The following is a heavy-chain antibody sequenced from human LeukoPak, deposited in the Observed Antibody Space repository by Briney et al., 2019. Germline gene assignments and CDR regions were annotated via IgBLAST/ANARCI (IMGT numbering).Heavy chain of an antibody. V-gene: IGHV1-2*02. D-gene: IGHD5-12*01. J-gene: IGHJ4*02. CDR1: GYTFTGYY. CDR3: ARALDIVATAFGY. Sequence: ASVRVSCKASGYTFTGYYMHWVRQAPGQGLEWMGWINPNSGGTNYAQKFQGRVTMTRDTSISTAYMELSRLRPDDTAVYYCARALDIVATAFGYWGQGTLVTVSS. CDR2: INPNSGGT.